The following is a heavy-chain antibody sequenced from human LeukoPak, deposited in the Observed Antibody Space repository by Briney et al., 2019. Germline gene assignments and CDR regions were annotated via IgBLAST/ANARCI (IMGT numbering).Heavy chain of an antibody. CDR3: ARVYVVVPAAIPHYAFDI. Sequence: SETLSLTCTLSGGSISSGGYYWSWLRQHPGKGLEWIGYIYYSGSTYYNPSLKSRVTISVDTSKNQFSLKLSSVTAADTAVYYCARVYVVVPAAIPHYAFDIWGQGTMVTVSS. CDR2: IYYSGST. CDR1: GGSISSGGYY. V-gene: IGHV4-31*03. D-gene: IGHD2-2*02. J-gene: IGHJ3*02.